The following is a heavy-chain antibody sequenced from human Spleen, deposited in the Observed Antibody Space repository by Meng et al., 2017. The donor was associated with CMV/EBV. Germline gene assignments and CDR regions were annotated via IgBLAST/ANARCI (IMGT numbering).Heavy chain of an antibody. V-gene: IGHV4-34*01. CDR2: INHSGST. J-gene: IGHJ5*01. Sequence: GSLRLSCAASGFTFSSYWMSWIRQPPGKGLEWIGEINHSGSTHDNPSLKSRVTMSVDTSKNQFSLKLRSVTAADTAVYYCAGGSPYCANGACYDLFDSWGQGTLVTVSS. CDR1: GFTFSSYW. CDR3: AGGSPYCANGACYDLFDS. D-gene: IGHD2-8*01.